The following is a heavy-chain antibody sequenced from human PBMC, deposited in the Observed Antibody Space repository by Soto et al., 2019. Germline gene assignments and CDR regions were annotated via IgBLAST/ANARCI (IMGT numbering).Heavy chain of an antibody. CDR1: GGTFSSYA. D-gene: IGHD5-18*01. Sequence: SVKVSCKASGGTFSSYAISWVRQAPGQGLEWMGWIMPIFGTANYAQKFQGRVRINADESTRTAYVELSSLSAEGTAVYYCARSEYSRRLNWFDPWGQGTMVTVDS. CDR2: IMPIFGTA. CDR3: ARSEYSRRLNWFDP. J-gene: IGHJ5*02. V-gene: IGHV1-69*13.